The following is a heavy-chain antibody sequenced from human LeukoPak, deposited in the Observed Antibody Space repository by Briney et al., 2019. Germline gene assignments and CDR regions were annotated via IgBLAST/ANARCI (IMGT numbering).Heavy chain of an antibody. Sequence: RAGGSLRLSCAASGFTFSSYGMHWVRQAPGKGLEWVAFIRYDGSNKYYADSVKGRFTISRDNAKNSLYLQMNSLRAEDTAVYYCAREPTYSSSWHTTCDYWGQGTLVTVSS. J-gene: IGHJ4*02. CDR3: AREPTYSSSWHTTCDY. D-gene: IGHD6-13*01. CDR1: GFTFSSYG. CDR2: IRYDGSNK. V-gene: IGHV3-30*02.